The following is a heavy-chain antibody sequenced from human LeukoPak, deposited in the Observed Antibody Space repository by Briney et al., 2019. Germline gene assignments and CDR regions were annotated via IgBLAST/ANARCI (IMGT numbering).Heavy chain of an antibody. Sequence: SETLSLTCTVSGGSISSYYWSWIRQPPGKGLEWIGYIYYSGSTNYNPSLKSRGTISVDTSKNQFSLKLSSVTAADTAVYYCARGADGSPGILDYWGQGTLVTVSS. V-gene: IGHV4-59*08. CDR2: IYYSGST. CDR1: GGSISSYY. J-gene: IGHJ4*02. D-gene: IGHD3-3*02. CDR3: ARGADGSPGILDY.